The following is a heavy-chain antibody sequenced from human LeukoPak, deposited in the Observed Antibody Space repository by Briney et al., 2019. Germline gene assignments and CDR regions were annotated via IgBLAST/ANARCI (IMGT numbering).Heavy chain of an antibody. CDR3: ASGSPFDY. V-gene: IGHV4-61*08. Sequence: PSETLSLTCTVSGDSVSSGGYYWSWIRQPPGKGLEWIGEIYHSGSTNYNPSLKSRVTISVDKSKNQFSLKLSSVTAADTAVYYCASGSPFDYWGQGTLVTVSS. CDR2: IYHSGST. J-gene: IGHJ4*02. CDR1: GDSVSSGGYY.